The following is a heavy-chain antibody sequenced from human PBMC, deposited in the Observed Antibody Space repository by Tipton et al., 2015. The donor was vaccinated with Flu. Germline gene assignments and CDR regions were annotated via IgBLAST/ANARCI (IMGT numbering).Heavy chain of an antibody. J-gene: IGHJ4*02. CDR1: GYTFTGYY. V-gene: IGHV1-2*02. D-gene: IGHD5-18*01. Sequence: QLVQSGAEVKKPGASVKVSCKASGYTFTGYYMHWVRQAPGQGLEWMGWINPNSGGTNYAQKLQGRVTMTTDTSISTAYMELSRLRSEDSAVYYCAGVDTAMVSRFDYWGQGTLVTVSS. CDR2: INPNSGGT. CDR3: AGVDTAMVSRFDY.